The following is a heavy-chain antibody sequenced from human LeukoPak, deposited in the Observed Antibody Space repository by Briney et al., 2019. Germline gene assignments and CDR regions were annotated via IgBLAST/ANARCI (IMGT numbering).Heavy chain of an antibody. V-gene: IGHV4-59*12. CDR2: IYYSGST. D-gene: IGHD6-13*01. CDR1: GFTFSSYA. CDR3: ARLRSSWNYFDY. J-gene: IGHJ4*02. Sequence: GSLRLSCAASGFTFSSYAMHWVRQAPGKGLEWIGHIYYSGSTHYNPSLKSRITISVDTSKSQFSLKLSSVTAADTALYYCARLRSSWNYFDYWGQGTLVTVSS.